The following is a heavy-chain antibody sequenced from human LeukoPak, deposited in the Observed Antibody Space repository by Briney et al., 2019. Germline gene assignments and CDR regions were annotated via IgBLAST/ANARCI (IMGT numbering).Heavy chain of an antibody. V-gene: IGHV4-39*07. J-gene: IGHJ4*02. CDR1: GGSISSSSYY. CDR2: IYYSGST. D-gene: IGHD6-19*01. CDR3: AREILAVGSGWYNFDY. Sequence: SETLSLTCTVSGGSISSSSYYWGWIRQPPGKGLEWIGSIYYSGSTYYNPSLKSRVTISVDTSKNQFSLKLSSVTAADTAVYYCAREILAVGSGWYNFDYWGQGTLVTVSS.